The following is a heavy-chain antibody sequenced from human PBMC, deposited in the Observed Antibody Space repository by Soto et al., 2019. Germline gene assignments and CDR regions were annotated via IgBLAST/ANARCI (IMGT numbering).Heavy chain of an antibody. Sequence: QVHLMQSGAEVKKPGSSVKVSCKASGGTFGSDAITWVRQAPGQGLEWVGRIIPIFGTTNYAQNLQGRVTISADKSTLTSYMELPTLTSDDTALYYCARDRKDSGYYTKWLDPWGQGTKVTVSS. CDR1: GGTFGSDA. D-gene: IGHD3-22*01. CDR3: ARDRKDSGYYTKWLDP. CDR2: IIPIFGTT. J-gene: IGHJ5*02. V-gene: IGHV1-69*06.